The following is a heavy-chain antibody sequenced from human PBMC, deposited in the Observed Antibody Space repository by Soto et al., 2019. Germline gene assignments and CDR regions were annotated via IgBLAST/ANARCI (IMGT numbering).Heavy chain of an antibody. J-gene: IGHJ4*02. D-gene: IGHD2-21*02. CDR2: IYYSGRT. CDR1: GESISSSSYY. CDR3: ARRRTTVVTQAYFDH. V-gene: IGHV4-39*01. Sequence: PSETLSLTCIVSGESISSSSYYWGWIRQPPGKGLEWIGSIYYSGRTYYNPSFKSRVTISIDTSKNQLSLKLSSVTATDTAVYYCARRRTTVVTQAYFDHWGQGALVTVSS.